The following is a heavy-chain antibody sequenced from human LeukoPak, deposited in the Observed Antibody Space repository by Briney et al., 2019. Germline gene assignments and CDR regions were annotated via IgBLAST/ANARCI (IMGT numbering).Heavy chain of an antibody. J-gene: IGHJ4*02. CDR1: GFSVNDNY. CDR3: ARTNPAYGDYDY. V-gene: IGHV3-53*01. Sequence: GGSLRLSCAVSGFSVNDNYMSWVRQAPGKGLQWVSVMFPDGRTYYADSVKGRFTISRDLARNTLLLQMHSLRADDTAVHYCARTNPAYGDYDYWGQGTLVTVSS. CDR2: MFPDGRT. D-gene: IGHD4-17*01.